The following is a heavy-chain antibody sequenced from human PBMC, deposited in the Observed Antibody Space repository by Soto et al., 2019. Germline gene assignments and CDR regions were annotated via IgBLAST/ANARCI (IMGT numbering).Heavy chain of an antibody. CDR3: ARAGITSRPENLDF. Sequence: PGGSLRLYCAASGFDFSDYYMTWLRQDPRKGLEWISYISSNGAYTKYADSVKGRFTISRDNAKNSLSLHMTSLRVEDTATYYCARAGITSRPENLDFWGRGTLVTVSS. V-gene: IGHV3-11*05. J-gene: IGHJ4*02. CDR1: GFDFSDYY. CDR2: ISSNGAYT. D-gene: IGHD1-20*01.